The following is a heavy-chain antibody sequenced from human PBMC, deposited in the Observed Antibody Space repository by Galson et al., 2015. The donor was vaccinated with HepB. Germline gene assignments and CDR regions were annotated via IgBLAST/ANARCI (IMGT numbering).Heavy chain of an antibody. V-gene: IGHV3-33*01. J-gene: IGHJ6*03. Sequence: CAASGFTFSSYGMHWVRQAPGKGLEWVAVIWYDGSNKYYADSVRGRFTISRDNSKNTLYLQMNSLRAEDTAVYYCARDPGVRGVVVPATLPYYYYMDVWGKGTTVTVSS. CDR2: IWYDGSNK. D-gene: IGHD2-2*01. CDR1: GFTFSSYG. CDR3: ARDPGVRGVVVPATLPYYYYMDV.